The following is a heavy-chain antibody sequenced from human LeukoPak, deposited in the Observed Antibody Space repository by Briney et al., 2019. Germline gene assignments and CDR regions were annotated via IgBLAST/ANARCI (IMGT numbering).Heavy chain of an antibody. D-gene: IGHD1-26*01. CDR2: ISYDGSNK. CDR3: ARAYSGSYTGSMAMDV. CDR1: GFTFSSYA. Sequence: PGGSLRLSCAASGFTFSSYAMHWVRQAPGKGLEWVAVISYDGSNKKYGDSVKGRFTISRDNSKNTLDLQMNSLRAEDTAVYYCARAYSGSYTGSMAMDVWGKGTTVTVSS. J-gene: IGHJ6*03. V-gene: IGHV3-30*04.